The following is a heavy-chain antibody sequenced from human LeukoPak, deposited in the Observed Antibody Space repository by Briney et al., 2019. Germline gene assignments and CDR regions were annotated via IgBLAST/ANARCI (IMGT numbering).Heavy chain of an antibody. CDR2: IVVGSGNT. CDR3: AAGYSSSWYVGNYFDY. CDR1: GFTFTSSA. D-gene: IGHD6-13*01. Sequence: GTSVKVSCKASGFTFTSSAVQWVRQARGQRLEWIGWIVVGSGNTNYARKFQERVTITRDMSTSTAYMELSSLRSEDTAVYYCAAGYSSSWYVGNYFDYWGQGTLVTVSS. J-gene: IGHJ4*02. V-gene: IGHV1-58*01.